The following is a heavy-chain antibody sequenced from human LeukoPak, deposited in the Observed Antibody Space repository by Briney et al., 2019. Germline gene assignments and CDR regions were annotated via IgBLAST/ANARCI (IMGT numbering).Heavy chain of an antibody. Sequence: SETLSLTCTVSGGSISSSSYYWGWIRQPPGKGLEWIGSIYYSGSTYYNPSLKSRVTISVDTSKDQFSLKLSSVTAADTAVCYCASFPIVVVITTFAFDIWGQGTMVTVSS. CDR3: ASFPIVVVITTFAFDI. CDR1: GGSISSSSYY. J-gene: IGHJ3*02. D-gene: IGHD3-22*01. CDR2: IYYSGST. V-gene: IGHV4-39*01.